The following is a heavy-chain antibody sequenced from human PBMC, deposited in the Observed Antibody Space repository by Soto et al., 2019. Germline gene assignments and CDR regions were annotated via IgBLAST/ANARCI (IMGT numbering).Heavy chain of an antibody. CDR3: TTDLVHCSSTSCPGP. D-gene: IGHD2-2*01. J-gene: IGHJ5*02. CDR1: GFTFSNAW. CDR2: IKSKTDGGTT. V-gene: IGHV3-15*01. Sequence: PGGSLRLSCAASGFTFSNAWMSWVRQAPGKGLEWVGRIKSKTDGGTTDYAAPVKGRFTISRDDSKNTLYLQMNSLKTEDTAVYYCTTDLVHCSSTSCPGPWGQGTLVTVS.